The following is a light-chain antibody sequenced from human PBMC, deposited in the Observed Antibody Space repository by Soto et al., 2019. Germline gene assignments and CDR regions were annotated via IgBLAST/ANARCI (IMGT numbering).Light chain of an antibody. CDR1: QSVGGN. J-gene: IGKJ5*01. CDR2: GAS. CDR3: QQYNYRPPA. V-gene: IGKV3-15*01. Sequence: EIVMTQSPATLSVSPGERAALSCRASQSVGGNLAWYQQTPGQAPRLLIYGASTRATGIPARFSGSGFGTEFTLTISSLRSEDFAVYYCQQYNYRPPAFGQGTRLEIK.